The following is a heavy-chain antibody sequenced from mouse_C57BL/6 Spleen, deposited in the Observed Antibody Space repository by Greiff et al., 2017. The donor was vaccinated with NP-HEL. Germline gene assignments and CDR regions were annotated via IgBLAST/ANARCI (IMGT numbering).Heavy chain of an antibody. CDR2: INPGGGGT. Sequence: VQLQQSGAELVRPGTSVKVSCKASGYAFTNYLIEWVKQRPGQGLEWIGVINPGGGGTNYNEKFKGKATLTADKSSSTAYMQLSSLTSEDSAVYFCAILFAYWGQGTLVTVSA. CDR1: GYAFTNYL. V-gene: IGHV1-54*01. CDR3: AILFAY. J-gene: IGHJ3*01.